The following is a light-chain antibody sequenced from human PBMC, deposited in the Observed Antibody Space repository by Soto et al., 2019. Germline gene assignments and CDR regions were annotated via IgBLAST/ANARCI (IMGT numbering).Light chain of an antibody. CDR3: QQYNDNWT. CDR2: KAS. J-gene: IGKJ1*01. V-gene: IGKV1-5*03. CDR1: QRTSCW. Sequence: DIQMTQSPSTLSASAGDRVTITCRTSQRTSCWLGWYQQKRGTSANLLIYKASTLHSGVPSRFSGSGSGTEFTLTISSLQPDDSATYYCQQYNDNWTFGQGTKV.